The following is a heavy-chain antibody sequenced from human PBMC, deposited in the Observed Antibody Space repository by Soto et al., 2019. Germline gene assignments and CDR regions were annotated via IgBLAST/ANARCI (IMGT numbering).Heavy chain of an antibody. D-gene: IGHD5-12*01. CDR2: IHHSGGT. V-gene: IGHV4-4*02. J-gene: IGHJ4*02. CDR3: TKSSAYALDY. CDR1: GGSVSNHNW. Sequence: QVQLQESGPGLVKPSGTLSLSCAVSGGSVSNHNWWSWVRQSPGNGLAWIGEIHHSGGTSYNTYLESRATLSVDKSKNELSLRLTYVTAGDTAVYYFTKSSAYALDYRGQGVLVTVSS.